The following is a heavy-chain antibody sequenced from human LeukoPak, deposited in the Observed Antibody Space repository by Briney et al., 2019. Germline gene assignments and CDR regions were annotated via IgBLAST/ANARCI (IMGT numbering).Heavy chain of an antibody. V-gene: IGHV3-23*01. D-gene: IGHD3-10*01. CDR3: AKDRLRITMVRGVFDY. Sequence: PGGSLRLSCAASGFTFSSYAMSWVRQAPGKGLEWVSGISGSGGSTYYADSVKGRFTISRDNSKNTLYLQMNSLRAEDTAVYYCAKDRLRITMVRGVFDYWGQGTLVTVSS. CDR1: GFTFSSYA. J-gene: IGHJ4*02. CDR2: ISGSGGST.